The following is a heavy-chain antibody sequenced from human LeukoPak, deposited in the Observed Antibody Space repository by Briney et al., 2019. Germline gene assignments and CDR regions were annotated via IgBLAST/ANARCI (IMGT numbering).Heavy chain of an antibody. CDR1: GASFSGYY. CDR3: ARDLKMITFGGVIVSYGFDY. V-gene: IGHV4-34*01. D-gene: IGHD3-16*02. J-gene: IGHJ4*02. CDR2: INHSGST. Sequence: PSETLSLTCAVYGASFSGYYWSWLRQPPGKGLEWIGEINHSGSTNYNPSLKSRVTISVDKSKNQFSLKLSSVTAADTAVYYCARDLKMITFGGVIVSYGFDYWGQGTLVTVSS.